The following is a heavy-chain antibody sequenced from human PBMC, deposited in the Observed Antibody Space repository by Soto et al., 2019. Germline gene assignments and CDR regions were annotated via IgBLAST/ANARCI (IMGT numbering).Heavy chain of an antibody. CDR3: AKDHAYCSGGSCYPSYYYGMDV. CDR2: ISWNSGSI. V-gene: IGHV3-9*01. CDR1: GFTFDDYA. Sequence: GGSLRLSCAASGFTFDDYAMHWVRQAPGKGLEWVSGISWNSGSIGYADSVKGRFTISRDNAKNSLYLQMNSLRAEDTALYYCAKDHAYCSGGSCYPSYYYGMDVWGQGTTVTVSS. J-gene: IGHJ6*02. D-gene: IGHD2-15*01.